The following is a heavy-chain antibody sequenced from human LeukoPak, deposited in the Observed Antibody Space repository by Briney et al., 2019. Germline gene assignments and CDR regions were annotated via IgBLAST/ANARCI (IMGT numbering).Heavy chain of an antibody. CDR1: GYTFTSYG. Sequence: EASVKVSCKASGYTFTSYGISWVRQAPGQGLEWMGWISAYNGNTNYAQKLQGRVTMTTDTSTRTAYMDLRSLRSDDTAVYYCARTNIAVAGRVDYWGQGTLVTVSS. V-gene: IGHV1-18*01. D-gene: IGHD6-19*01. CDR3: ARTNIAVAGRVDY. J-gene: IGHJ4*02. CDR2: ISAYNGNT.